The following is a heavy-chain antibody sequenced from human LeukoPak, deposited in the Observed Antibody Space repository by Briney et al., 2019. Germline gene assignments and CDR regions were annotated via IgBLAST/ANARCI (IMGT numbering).Heavy chain of an antibody. V-gene: IGHV3-21*01. D-gene: IGHD6-13*01. CDR2: ISSSSSYI. CDR1: GFTFSSYS. CDR3: ARGAAAGRSAVGDY. Sequence: PGGSLRLSCAASGFTFSSYSMNWVRQAPGKGLEWVSSISSSSSYIYYADSVKGRFTISRDNAKNSLYLQMNSLRAEDTAVYYCARGAAAGRSAVGDYWGQGTLVTVSS. J-gene: IGHJ4*02.